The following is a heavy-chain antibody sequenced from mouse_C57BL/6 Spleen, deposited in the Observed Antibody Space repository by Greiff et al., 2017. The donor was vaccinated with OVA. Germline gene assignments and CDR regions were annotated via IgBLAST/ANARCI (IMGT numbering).Heavy chain of an antibody. V-gene: IGHV1-81*01. CDR3: ARSRYGSSYRYFDY. D-gene: IGHD1-1*01. CDR1: GYTFTSYG. Sequence: VQGVESGAELARPGASVKLSCKASGYTFTSYGISWVKQRTGQGLEWIGEIYPRSGNTYYNEKFKGKATLTADKSSSTAYMELRSLTSEDSAVYFCARSRYGSSYRYFDYWGQGTTLTVSS. CDR2: IYPRSGNT. J-gene: IGHJ2*01.